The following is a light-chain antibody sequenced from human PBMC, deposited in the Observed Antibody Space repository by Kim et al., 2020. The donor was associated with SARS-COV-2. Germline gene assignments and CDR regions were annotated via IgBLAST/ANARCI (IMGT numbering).Light chain of an antibody. V-gene: IGKV3-11*01. CDR3: QQRGNWPRT. Sequence: EIVLTQSPATLSLSPGERATLSCRASQSVSTYLAWYQQKPGQPPRLLIYDASNRGTGIPARFSGSGSGTDFTLTISSLEPEDFAVYYCQQRGNWPRTFGQGTKVDIK. J-gene: IGKJ1*01. CDR2: DAS. CDR1: QSVSTY.